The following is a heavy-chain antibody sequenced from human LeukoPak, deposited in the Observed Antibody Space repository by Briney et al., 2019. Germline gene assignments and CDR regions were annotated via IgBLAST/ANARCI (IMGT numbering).Heavy chain of an antibody. Sequence: GGSLRLSCAASGFTFSNAWMTWVRQAPGKGLEWVGRIKRNADGGTTDYAAPVKGRFIISRDDSKNTLYLQMNGLNTEDTAVYYCTATLGYWGLGTLVTVSS. J-gene: IGHJ4*02. CDR3: TATLGY. V-gene: IGHV3-15*01. CDR2: IKRNADGGTT. CDR1: GFTFSNAW. D-gene: IGHD3-16*01.